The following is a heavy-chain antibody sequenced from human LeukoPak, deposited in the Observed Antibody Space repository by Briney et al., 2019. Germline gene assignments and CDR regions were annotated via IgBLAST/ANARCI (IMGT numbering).Heavy chain of an antibody. CDR3: ARQVQLWASHDFDY. V-gene: IGHV4-39*01. J-gene: IGHJ4*02. CDR1: GDSITGYY. CDR2: IYYSGST. D-gene: IGHD5-18*01. Sequence: SETLSLTCSVSGDSITGYYWGWIRQPPGKGLEWIGSIYYSGSTYYNPSLKSRVTISVDTSKNQFSLKLSSVTAADTAVYYCARQVQLWASHDFDYWGQGTLVTVSS.